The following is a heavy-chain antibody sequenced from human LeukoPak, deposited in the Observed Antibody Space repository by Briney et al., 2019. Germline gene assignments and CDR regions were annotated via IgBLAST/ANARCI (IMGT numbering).Heavy chain of an antibody. J-gene: IGHJ6*03. D-gene: IGHD2/OR15-2a*01. CDR3: ARTPRISGYYYYYMDV. Sequence: SETLSLTCTVSGGSISSHYWSWIRQPPGKGLEWIGYIYYSGSTNYNPSLKSRVTISVDTSKNQFSLKLSSVTAADTAVYYCARTPRISGYYYYYMDVWGKGTTVIVSS. CDR1: GGSISSHY. CDR2: IYYSGST. V-gene: IGHV4-59*11.